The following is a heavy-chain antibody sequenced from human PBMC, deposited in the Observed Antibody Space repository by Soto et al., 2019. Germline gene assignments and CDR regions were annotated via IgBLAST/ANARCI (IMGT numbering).Heavy chain of an antibody. CDR2: LFHIGST. CDR1: NMYINSNYW. CDR3: ARWVRPWRVALGWYFDL. J-gene: IGHJ2*01. D-gene: IGHD5-12*01. Sequence: QVKLQESGPGLVKTSGTLILTCAVSNMYINSNYWWSWVRRPPGKGLEWIGELFHIGSTTYNPSVKSRVTMSLDKSKNEFSLQLISVTAADTAVYYCARWVRPWRVALGWYFDLWGRGTQVTVSS. V-gene: IGHV4-4*02.